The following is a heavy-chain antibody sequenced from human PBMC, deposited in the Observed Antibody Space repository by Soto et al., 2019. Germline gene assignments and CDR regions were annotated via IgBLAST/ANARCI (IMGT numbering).Heavy chain of an antibody. V-gene: IGHV3-33*01. CDR2: IWNDGNGY. CDR1: GFNFNNYR. J-gene: IGHJ6*02. Sequence: QVQLVESGGGVVQPGRSLRLSCAASGFNFNNYRMHWVRQAPGKGLEWVAVIWNDGNGYYYANSVKGRFTISRDNSKNTLYLQMSSLRAEDTAVYYCARRQISPPTRGAASARGGMDVWGQGTTVTVSS. CDR3: ARRQISPPTRGAASARGGMDV. D-gene: IGHD6-13*01.